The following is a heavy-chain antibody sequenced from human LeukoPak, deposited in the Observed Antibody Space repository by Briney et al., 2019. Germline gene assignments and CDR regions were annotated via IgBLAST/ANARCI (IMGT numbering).Heavy chain of an antibody. V-gene: IGHV3-21*01. Sequence: PGGSLRLSCAASVFTFSSYSMNWVRQAPGKGLEWVSSISSSSSYIYYADSVKGRFTISRDNAKNSLYLQMNSLRAEDTAVYYCARLYSGSYGDFDYWGQGTLVTVSS. CDR3: ARLYSGSYGDFDY. D-gene: IGHD1-26*01. CDR1: VFTFSSYS. J-gene: IGHJ4*02. CDR2: ISSSSSYI.